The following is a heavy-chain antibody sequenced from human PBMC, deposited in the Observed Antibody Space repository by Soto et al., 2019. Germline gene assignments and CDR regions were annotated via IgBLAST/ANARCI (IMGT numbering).Heavy chain of an antibody. CDR3: AKKSGLTVDWFDP. D-gene: IGHD3-9*01. V-gene: IGHV3-23*01. CDR2: ISGSGGST. CDR1: GFPFSSDA. Sequence: GGSLRLSCAASGFPFSSDAMSWVRPAPGKGLEWVSAISGSGGSTYYADSVKGRFTISRDNSKNTLYLQMNSLRAEDTAVYYCAKKSGLTVDWFDPWGQGTLVTVSS. J-gene: IGHJ5*02.